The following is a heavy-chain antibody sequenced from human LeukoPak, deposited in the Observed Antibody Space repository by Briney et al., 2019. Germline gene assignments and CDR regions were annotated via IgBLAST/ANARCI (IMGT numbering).Heavy chain of an antibody. D-gene: IGHD3-10*01. CDR1: GGSISSSSYY. CDR2: IYYSGSS. Sequence: SETLSLTCTVSGGSISSSSYYWVWIRQPPGKGLEWIGSIYYSGSSYYNPSLKSRVTISVDTSKNQFSLKLSSVTAADTAVYYCARHLTKGWFGELLHDPGWFDPWGQGTLVTVSS. CDR3: ARHLTKGWFGELLHDPGWFDP. J-gene: IGHJ5*02. V-gene: IGHV4-39*07.